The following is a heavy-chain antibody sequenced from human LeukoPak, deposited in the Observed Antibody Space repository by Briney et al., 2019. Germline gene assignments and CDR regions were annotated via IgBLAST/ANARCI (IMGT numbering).Heavy chain of an antibody. CDR2: FYHGGST. V-gene: IGHV4-38-2*02. J-gene: IGHJ4*02. Sequence: SETLSLTCTVSGYSISTGYYWDWIRQPPGKGLEWIGTFYHGGSTYYNPSLKSRVTISVDTSKNQFSLNLTSVTAADTAVYYCARDIYWGQGTLVTVSS. CDR3: ARDIY. CDR1: GYSISTGYY.